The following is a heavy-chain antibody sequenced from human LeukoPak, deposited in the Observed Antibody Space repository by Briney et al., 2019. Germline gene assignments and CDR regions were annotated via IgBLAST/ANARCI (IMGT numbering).Heavy chain of an antibody. CDR2: ISAYNGNT. J-gene: IGHJ4*02. CDR1: GYTFTSYG. D-gene: IGHD3-3*01. Sequence: ASVKVSCKASGYTFTSYGISWVRQAPGQGLEWMGWISAYNGNTNYAQKLQGRVTMTTDTSTSTVYMELSSLRSEDTAVYYCVLEGYDFWSGYPDYWGQGTLVTVSS. CDR3: VLEGYDFWSGYPDY. V-gene: IGHV1-18*01.